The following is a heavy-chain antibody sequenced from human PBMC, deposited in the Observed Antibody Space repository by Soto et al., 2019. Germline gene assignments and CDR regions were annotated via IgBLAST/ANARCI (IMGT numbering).Heavy chain of an antibody. Sequence: ASVKVSCKASGYTFTSYGISWVRQAPGQGLEWMGWISAYNGNTNYAQKLQGRVTMTTDTSTSTAYMELRSLRSDDTAVYYCARPASKYSSSSLVAYFDYWGQGTLVTVS. CDR3: ARPASKYSSSSLVAYFDY. J-gene: IGHJ4*02. D-gene: IGHD6-6*01. V-gene: IGHV1-18*01. CDR1: GYTFTSYG. CDR2: ISAYNGNT.